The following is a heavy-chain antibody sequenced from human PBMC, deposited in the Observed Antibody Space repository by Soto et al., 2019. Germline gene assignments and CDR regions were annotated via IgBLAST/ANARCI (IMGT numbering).Heavy chain of an antibody. D-gene: IGHD3-16*01. CDR2: MNPNSGNT. V-gene: IGHV1-8*01. CDR1: GYTLTKYD. CDR3: ARGRIGGYWFDP. Sequence: ASVKGSRQTSGYTLTKYDINWVRQATGQGLEWMGWMNPNSGNTGYAQNFQGRVTMTRITSTSTAYLELSSLRSEDTAVYYCARGRIGGYWFDPWGQGTLVTVSS. J-gene: IGHJ5*02.